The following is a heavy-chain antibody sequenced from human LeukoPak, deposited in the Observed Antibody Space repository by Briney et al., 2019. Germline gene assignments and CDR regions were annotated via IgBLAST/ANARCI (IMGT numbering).Heavy chain of an antibody. Sequence: GGSLRLSCAASGFTFSDYYMSWIRQAPGKGLEWVSYISSSGSTIYYADSVKGQFTISRDNAKNSLYLQMNSLRAEDTAVYYCARLLLLWFGEEPDAFDIWGQGTMVTVSS. D-gene: IGHD3-10*01. CDR2: ISSSGSTI. V-gene: IGHV3-11*01. CDR1: GFTFSDYY. J-gene: IGHJ3*02. CDR3: ARLLLLWFGEEPDAFDI.